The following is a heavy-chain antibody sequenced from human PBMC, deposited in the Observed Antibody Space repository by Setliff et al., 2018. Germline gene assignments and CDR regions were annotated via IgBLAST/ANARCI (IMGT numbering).Heavy chain of an antibody. D-gene: IGHD2-15*01. Sequence: TLSLTCTVSGDSISSAGYYWSWIRQHPGKGLEWIGYIYYSGNTYYNPSLQSRVTISIDTSKNHFSLKLNSVTAADTAVYFCAKGGTYRYFDYWGQGTLVTVPQ. J-gene: IGHJ4*02. CDR3: AKGGTYRYFDY. CDR2: IYYSGNT. CDR1: GDSISSAGYY. V-gene: IGHV4-31*03.